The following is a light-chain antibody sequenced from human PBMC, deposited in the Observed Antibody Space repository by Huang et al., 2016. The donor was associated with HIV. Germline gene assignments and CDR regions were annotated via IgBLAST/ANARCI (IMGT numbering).Light chain of an antibody. CDR3: QQYGGSPYT. Sequence: EIVLTQSPGTLSLSPGERATLSCRASQSVSSSYLAWYQQKPGQAPRLLIYGASSMATGIPDRFSGSGSGTDFTLTISRLEPEDFAVYYCQQYGGSPYTFGQGTKLEIK. J-gene: IGKJ2*01. CDR1: QSVSSSY. V-gene: IGKV3-20*01. CDR2: GAS.